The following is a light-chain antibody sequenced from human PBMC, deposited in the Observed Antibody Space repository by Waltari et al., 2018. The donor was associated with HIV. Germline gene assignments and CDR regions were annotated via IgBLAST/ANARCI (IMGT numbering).Light chain of an antibody. CDR1: SSDVSKYNS. Sequence: QSALTQPRSVSGSPGQSVTISCTGSSSDVSKYNSVSWSQKHPGKAPKLLIFDVTKRPSGVPDRFSGSKSGNMASLTISGLQAEDEADYYCCSYAGIYTYVFGIGTKVTVL. J-gene: IGLJ1*01. CDR2: DVT. CDR3: CSYAGIYTYV. V-gene: IGLV2-11*02.